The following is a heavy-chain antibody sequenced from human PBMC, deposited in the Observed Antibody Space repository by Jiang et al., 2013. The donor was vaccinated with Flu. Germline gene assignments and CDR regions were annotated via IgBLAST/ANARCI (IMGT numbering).Heavy chain of an antibody. CDR2: INTNTGNP. V-gene: IGHV7-4-1*02. CDR3: ATGEGYNFDL. CDR1: GYTFTTYA. Sequence: QSGSELKKPGASVKVSCKASGYTFTTYAMNWVRQAPGQGLEWMGWINTNTGNPTYAQGFTGRFVFSLDTSVGTAYLQIRSLKTDDTAFYYCATGEGYNFDLWGRGTLVTVSS. J-gene: IGHJ2*01. D-gene: IGHD7-27*01.